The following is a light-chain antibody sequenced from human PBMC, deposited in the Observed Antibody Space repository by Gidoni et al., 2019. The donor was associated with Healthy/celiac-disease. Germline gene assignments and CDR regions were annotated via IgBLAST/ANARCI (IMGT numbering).Light chain of an antibody. CDR1: QSVSSY. Sequence: EIVLTQSPATLSLSPGERSTLSCRASQSVSSYLAWYQQKPGQAPRLLIYDASTRAAGIPARFGGSGSGTDFTLTISSLEHEDFAVYYCQQRSNWPWTFGQGTKVEIK. V-gene: IGKV3-11*01. CDR3: QQRSNWPWT. CDR2: DAS. J-gene: IGKJ1*01.